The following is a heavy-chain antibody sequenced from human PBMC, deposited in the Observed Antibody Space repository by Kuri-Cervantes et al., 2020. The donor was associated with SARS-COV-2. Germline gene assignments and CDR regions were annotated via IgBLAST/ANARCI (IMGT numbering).Heavy chain of an antibody. V-gene: IGHV4-39*07. CDR1: GGSISSSSYY. Sequence: GSLRLSCTVSGGSISSSSYYWGWIRQPPGKGLEWIGSIYTSGSTNYNPSLKSRVTMSVDTSKNQFSLKLSSVTAADTAVYYCARDPGIAVAGGFDCWGQGTLVTVSS. CDR2: IYTSGST. CDR3: ARDPGIAVAGGFDC. J-gene: IGHJ4*02. D-gene: IGHD6-19*01.